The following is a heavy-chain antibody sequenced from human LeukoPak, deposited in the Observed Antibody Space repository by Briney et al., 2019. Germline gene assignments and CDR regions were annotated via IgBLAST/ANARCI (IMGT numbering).Heavy chain of an antibody. CDR2: MNPNSGNT. CDR1: GYTFTSYD. J-gene: IGHJ3*02. CDR3: ARRDRTGNAFDI. D-gene: IGHD1-1*01. Sequence: ASVKVSCKASGYTFTSYDINWVRQATGQGLEWMGWMNPNSGNTGYAQKFQGRVTMTRNTSVSTAYMELSSLRSEDTAVYYCARRDRTGNAFDIWGQGTMVTVSS. V-gene: IGHV1-8*01.